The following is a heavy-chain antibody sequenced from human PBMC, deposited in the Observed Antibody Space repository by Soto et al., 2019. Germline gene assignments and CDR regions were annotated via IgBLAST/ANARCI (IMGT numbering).Heavy chain of an antibody. Sequence: SVKVSCKASGGTFSSYAISWVRQALGQGLEWMGGIIPILGTANYAQKFQGRVTITADESTSTAYMELSSLRSEDTAVYYCANLAAGNGFLDYWGQGTLVTVSS. CDR1: GGTFSSYA. D-gene: IGHD6-13*01. V-gene: IGHV1-69*13. CDR3: ANLAAGNGFLDY. CDR2: IIPILGTA. J-gene: IGHJ4*02.